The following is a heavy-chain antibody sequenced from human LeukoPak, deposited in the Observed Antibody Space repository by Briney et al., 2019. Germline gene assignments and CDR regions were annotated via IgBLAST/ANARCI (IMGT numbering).Heavy chain of an antibody. Sequence: SETLSLTCTVSGGSISSYYWSWIRQPPGKGLEWIGYIYYSGSTNYNPSLKSRVTISVDTSKNQFSLKLSSVTAADTAVYYCARSGRWLQLEGFDYWGQGTLVTVS. CDR1: GGSISSYY. J-gene: IGHJ4*02. D-gene: IGHD5-24*01. CDR3: ARSGRWLQLEGFDY. V-gene: IGHV4-59*01. CDR2: IYYSGST.